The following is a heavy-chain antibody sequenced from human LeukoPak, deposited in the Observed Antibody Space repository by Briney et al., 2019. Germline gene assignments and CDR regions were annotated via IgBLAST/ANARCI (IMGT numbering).Heavy chain of an antibody. CDR3: ATLDSYYDNSGRPLLPD. CDR2: FNREDDAP. D-gene: IGHD3-22*01. CDR1: GYSVTELS. V-gene: IGHV1-24*01. J-gene: IGHJ4*02. Sequence: ASVKVSCKVSGYSVTELSMHWVRQAPGPGLEWVGGFNREDDAPVYAQQFQGRVTMTEDTSTDTAYMELSSLRSEDTALYYCATLDSYYDNSGRPLLPDWGQGTLVTVSS.